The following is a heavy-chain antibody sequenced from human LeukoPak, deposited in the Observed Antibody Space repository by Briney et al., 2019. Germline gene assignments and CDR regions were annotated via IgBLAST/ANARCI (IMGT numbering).Heavy chain of an antibody. D-gene: IGHD6-19*01. J-gene: IGHJ4*02. Sequence: GGSLRLSCAASGFTFSSYAMSWVRQAPGKGLEWVSAISGSGGSTYYADSVKGRFTISRDNSKNTLYLQMNSLRAEDTAVYYCAKDQVGYSSGWPMYGYWGQGTLVTVSS. V-gene: IGHV3-23*01. CDR3: AKDQVGYSSGWPMYGY. CDR2: ISGSGGST. CDR1: GFTFSSYA.